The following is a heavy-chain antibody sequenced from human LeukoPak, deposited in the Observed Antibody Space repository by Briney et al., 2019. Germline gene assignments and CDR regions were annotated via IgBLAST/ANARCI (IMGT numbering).Heavy chain of an antibody. CDR1: GFTFNNYA. CDR3: AKARSPDYYYYYMDV. V-gene: IGHV3-23*01. J-gene: IGHJ6*03. Sequence: PGGSLRLSCAASGFTFNNYAITWVRQTPERGLEWVSVISGSGFTTYYAESVKGRFTISRDNSKNTPYLQMNSLRAEDTAIYYCAKARSPDYYYYYMDVWGKGTTVTVSS. CDR2: ISGSGFTT. D-gene: IGHD1-14*01.